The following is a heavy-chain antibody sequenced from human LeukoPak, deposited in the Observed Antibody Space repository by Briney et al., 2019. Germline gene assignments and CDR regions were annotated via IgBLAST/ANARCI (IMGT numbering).Heavy chain of an antibody. CDR2: INYSGST. V-gene: IGHV4-30-4*01. CDR1: GGSISSDNYQ. CDR3: ARYGSGSTWFDP. D-gene: IGHD3-10*01. Sequence: SETLSLTCTVSGGSISSDNYQWSWIRQPPGKGLEWIGYINYSGSTYYNPSLKSRVTISVDTSKNHFSLRLSSVTAADTAVYYCARYGSGSTWFDPWGQGTLVTVSS. J-gene: IGHJ5*02.